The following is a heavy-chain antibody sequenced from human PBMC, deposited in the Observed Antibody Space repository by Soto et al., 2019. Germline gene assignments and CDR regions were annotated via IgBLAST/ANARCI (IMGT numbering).Heavy chain of an antibody. CDR1: GYTFTSYA. J-gene: IGHJ4*02. CDR3: ARERTIFGVVATTPDY. D-gene: IGHD3-3*01. CDR2: INAGNGNT. Sequence: QVQLVQSGAEVKKPGASVKVSCKASGYTFTSYALHWVRQAPGQRLAWMGWINAGNGNTKYSQKFQGRVTITRDTSASTAYMELSSLRSEDTAVYYCARERTIFGVVATTPDYWGQGTLVTVSS. V-gene: IGHV1-3*01.